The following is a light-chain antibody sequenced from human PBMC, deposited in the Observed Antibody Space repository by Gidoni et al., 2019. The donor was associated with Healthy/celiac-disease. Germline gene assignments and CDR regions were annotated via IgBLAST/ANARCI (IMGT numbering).Light chain of an antibody. CDR1: QSLVHSDGNTY. CDR3: MQGTHWQWT. CDR2: KVS. Sequence: DVVMTQSPLSLPVTLGQPASISCRSSQSLVHSDGNTYLNWFQQRPGQSPRRLIYKVSNRDSGVPDRFSGSGSGTDFTLKISRVEAEDVWVYYCMQGTHWQWTFGQGTKVEIK. V-gene: IGKV2-30*02. J-gene: IGKJ1*01.